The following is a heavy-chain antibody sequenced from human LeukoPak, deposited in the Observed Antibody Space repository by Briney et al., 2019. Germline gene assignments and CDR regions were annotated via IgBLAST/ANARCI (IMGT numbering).Heavy chain of an antibody. J-gene: IGHJ4*02. CDR3: STYYYNSGITFAY. CDR1: GFTFSNAW. Sequence: GGSLRLSCVASGFTFSNAWMSWVRQAPGKGLEWVGRIKSKTDGGTTEYAAPVKGRFTISRDDSINTVYLQMNSLKTEDTAAYYWSTYYYNSGITFAYWGPGTLVTVSS. V-gene: IGHV3-15*01. CDR2: IKSKTDGGTT. D-gene: IGHD3-10*01.